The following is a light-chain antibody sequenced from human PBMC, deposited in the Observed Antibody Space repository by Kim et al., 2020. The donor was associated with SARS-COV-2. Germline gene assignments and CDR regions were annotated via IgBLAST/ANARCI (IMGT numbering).Light chain of an antibody. CDR1: SSDIGSGYN. CDR2: GDN. V-gene: IGLV1-40*01. J-gene: IGLJ3*02. Sequence: GQRVTTSCTGSSSDIGSGYNVYWYQHIPGTAPKLLIYGDNNRPSGVPDRFSASRSGTSASLAITGLQAEDEADYYCQSYDATLTKMFGGGTQLTVL. CDR3: QSYDATLTKM.